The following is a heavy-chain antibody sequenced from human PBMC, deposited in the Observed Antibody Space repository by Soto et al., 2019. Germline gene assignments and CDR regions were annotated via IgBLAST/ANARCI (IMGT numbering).Heavy chain of an antibody. CDR1: GGSFSGYY. J-gene: IGHJ3*02. D-gene: IGHD4-17*01. Sequence: QVQLQQWGAGLLKPSETLSLTCAVYGGSFSGYYWSWIRQPPGKGLEWIGEINHSGSTNYNPSLKSRVTISVDTSKNQFSLKLSSVTAADTAVYYCARDETTVTPKRAFDIWGQGTIVTVSS. CDR2: INHSGST. V-gene: IGHV4-34*01. CDR3: ARDETTVTPKRAFDI.